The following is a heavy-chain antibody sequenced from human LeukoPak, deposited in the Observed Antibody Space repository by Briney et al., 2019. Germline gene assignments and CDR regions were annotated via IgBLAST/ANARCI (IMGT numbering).Heavy chain of an antibody. CDR3: ARDGVGYCSSTSCFNWFDP. J-gene: IGHJ5*02. CDR2: ISAYNGNT. CDR1: GYTFTSCG. D-gene: IGHD2-2*01. Sequence: ASVKVSCKASGYTFTSCGISWVRQAPGQGLEWMGWISAYNGNTNYAQKLLGRVTMTTDTSTSTAYMELRSLRPDDTAVYYCARDGVGYCSSTSCFNWFDPWGQGTLVTVSS. V-gene: IGHV1-18*01.